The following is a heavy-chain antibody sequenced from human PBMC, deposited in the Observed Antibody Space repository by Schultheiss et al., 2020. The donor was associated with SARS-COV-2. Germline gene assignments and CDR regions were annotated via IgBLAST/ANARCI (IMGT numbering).Heavy chain of an antibody. V-gene: IGHV3-15*01. D-gene: IGHD3/OR15-3a*01. CDR3: AKDYRLHQPWYDLDY. Sequence: GGSLRLSCAASGFTFSNAWMSWVRQAPGKGLEWVGRIKSKTDGGTTDYAAPVKGRFTISRDDSKNTLYLQMNSLRAEDTAVYYCAKDYRLHQPWYDLDYWGQGTLVTVSS. CDR1: GFTFSNAW. J-gene: IGHJ4*02. CDR2: IKSKTDGGTT.